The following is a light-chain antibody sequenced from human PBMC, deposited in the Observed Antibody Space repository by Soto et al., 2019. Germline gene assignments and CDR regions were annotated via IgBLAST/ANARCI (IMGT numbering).Light chain of an antibody. CDR1: NSNIGTNA. CDR3: ASWDDTLNAVV. V-gene: IGLV1-47*01. J-gene: IGLJ3*02. CDR2: RDD. Sequence: QSVLTQPPSASGTPGQRVTISCSGSNSNIGTNAVYWFQHLPGLAPKVLIYRDDQRPSGVSDRFSGSKSGTSCSLAISGLRSEDEADYSCASWDDTLNAVVFGGGTKVTV.